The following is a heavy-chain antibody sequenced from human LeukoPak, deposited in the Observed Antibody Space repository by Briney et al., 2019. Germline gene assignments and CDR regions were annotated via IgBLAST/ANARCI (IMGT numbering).Heavy chain of an antibody. CDR3: ARAPGQYDRDY. CDR1: GYTFTSYG. CDR2: IIPIFGTA. D-gene: IGHD3-22*01. J-gene: IGHJ4*02. V-gene: IGHV1-18*01. Sequence: ASVKVSCKASGYTFTSYGISWVRQAPGQGLEWMGGIIPIFGTANYAQKLQGRVTMTTDTSTSTAYMELRSLRSDDTAVYYCARAPGQYDRDYWGQGTLVTVSS.